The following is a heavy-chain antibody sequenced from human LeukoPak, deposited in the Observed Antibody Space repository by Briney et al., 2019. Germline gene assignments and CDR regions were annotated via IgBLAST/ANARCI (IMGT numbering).Heavy chain of an antibody. V-gene: IGHV1-2*02. J-gene: IGHJ4*02. CDR3: ARGGDGYNSLGFGY. CDR2: INPNSGFT. D-gene: IGHD5-24*01. CDR1: GYPFTGYY. Sequence: ASVKVSRKASGYPFTGYYLHWVRQAPGQGLEWMGRINPNSGFTNYAQKFQGRVTMTRETSLSTAYMELRRLRFDDTAVYYWARGGDGYNSLGFGYGGQGTLVTVSS.